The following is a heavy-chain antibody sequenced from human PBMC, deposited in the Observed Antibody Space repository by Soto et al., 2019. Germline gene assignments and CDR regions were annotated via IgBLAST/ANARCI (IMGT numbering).Heavy chain of an antibody. V-gene: IGHV3-53*01. CDR1: GFTVSSNY. CDR3: ARNPAVTTPYYYGMDV. D-gene: IGHD4-17*01. Sequence: EVQLVESGGGLIQPGGSLRLSCAASGFTVSSNYMSWVRQAPGKGLEWVSVIYSGGSTYYADSVKGRFTISRDNSKNTLYLQMNSLRAEDTAVYYCARNPAVTTPYYYGMDVWGQGTTVTVSS. J-gene: IGHJ6*02. CDR2: IYSGGST.